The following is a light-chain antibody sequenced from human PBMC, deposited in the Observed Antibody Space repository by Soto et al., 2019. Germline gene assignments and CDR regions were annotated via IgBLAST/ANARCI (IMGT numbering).Light chain of an antibody. CDR2: DVS. CDR3: CSYAGSYTYV. CDR1: SSDVGGYNY. Sequence: QSMLTQRRSVSGSPGRSVTISCTGTSSDVGGYNYVSWYQQHPGKAPKLMIYDVSKRPSGVPDRFSGSKSGNTASLTISGLQAEDEADYYCCSYAGSYTYVFGTGTKVTVL. V-gene: IGLV2-11*01. J-gene: IGLJ1*01.